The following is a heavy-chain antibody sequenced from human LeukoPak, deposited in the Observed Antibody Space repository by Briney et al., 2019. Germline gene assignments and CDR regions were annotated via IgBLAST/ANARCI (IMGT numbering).Heavy chain of an antibody. CDR2: IYTSGST. J-gene: IGHJ4*02. V-gene: IGHV4-4*09. Sequence: SETLSLTCTVSGGSISSYYWSWIRQPPGKGLEWIGYIYTSGSTNYNPSLKSRVTISVDTSKYQFSLKLSSVTAADTAVYYCARHGSWSHFDYWGQGTLVTVSS. CDR3: ARHGSWSHFDY. CDR1: GGSISSYY. D-gene: IGHD1-26*01.